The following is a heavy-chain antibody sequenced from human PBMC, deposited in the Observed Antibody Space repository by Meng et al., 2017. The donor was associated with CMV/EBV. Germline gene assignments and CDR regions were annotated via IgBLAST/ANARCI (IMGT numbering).Heavy chain of an antibody. J-gene: IGHJ4*02. CDR2: ISYAGSNK. CDR3: VRGWQQLDFDS. Sequence: CTAAGFTFSRHAMRWVRQAPGKGLEWVAVISYAGSNKYYADSVKGRFTISRDNSKNTLYLQMDGLKAAETALYYCVRGWQQLDFDSWGQGTLVTVSS. CDR1: GFTFSRHA. V-gene: IGHV3-30-3*01. D-gene: IGHD6-13*01.